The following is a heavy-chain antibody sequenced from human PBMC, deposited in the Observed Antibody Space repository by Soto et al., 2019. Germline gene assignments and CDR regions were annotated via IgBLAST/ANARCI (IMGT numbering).Heavy chain of an antibody. Sequence: GGSLRLSCAASEFTFSSYAMGWVRQAPGKGLEWVSTLGGSGGSTHYADSVKGRFTISRDDSKNTLYLQMNSLRAEDTAVYYRVREVYCTTGSCDLFDYWGPGTLGTVSS. D-gene: IGHD1-1*01. V-gene: IGHV3-23*01. CDR1: EFTFSSYA. CDR2: LGGSGGST. J-gene: IGHJ4*02. CDR3: VREVYCTTGSCDLFDY.